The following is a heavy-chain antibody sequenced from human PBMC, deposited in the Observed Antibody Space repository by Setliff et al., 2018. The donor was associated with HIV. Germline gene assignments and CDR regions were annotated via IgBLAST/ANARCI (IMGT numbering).Heavy chain of an antibody. V-gene: IGHV4-34*01. J-gene: IGHJ3*02. CDR2: INHSGST. CDR1: GASFSGYY. CDR3: ATRRGRLTGTTRAFDI. Sequence: SETLSLTCAVYGASFSGYYWTWIRQPPGKGLEWIGEINHSGSTNYNPSLKSRVTISVDTSKNQFSLKLTSVTAADTAVYFCATRRGRLTGTTRAFDIWGQGTMVTVSS. D-gene: IGHD1-7*01.